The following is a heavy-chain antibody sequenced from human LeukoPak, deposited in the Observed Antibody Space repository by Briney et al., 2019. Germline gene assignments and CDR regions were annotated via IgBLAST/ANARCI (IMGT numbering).Heavy chain of an antibody. D-gene: IGHD3-22*01. CDR1: GFTFSSYS. J-gene: IGHJ3*02. CDR3: ARGASSGYYYDAFDI. Sequence: GGSLRLSCAASGFTFSSYSMNWVRQAPGKGLEWVSSISSTGTHIYYADSVKGRFTISRNNAKNSLYLQMNSLRAEDTAVYYCARGASSGYYYDAFDIWGRGTMVTVSS. CDR2: ISSTGTHI. V-gene: IGHV3-21*01.